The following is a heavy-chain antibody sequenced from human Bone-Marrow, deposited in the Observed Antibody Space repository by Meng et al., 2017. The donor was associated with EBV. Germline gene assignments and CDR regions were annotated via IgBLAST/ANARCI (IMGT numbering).Heavy chain of an antibody. CDR1: GFTFSSYA. V-gene: IGHV3-30*09. Sequence: QVQLVESGGGVVQRGRALRPPGAASGFTFSSYAMHWVRQAQGKGLEWVAVISYDGSNKYYADSVKGRFAISRDNSKNTLYLKMNSLRVEDTAVYYCSSGRYYYDSSGYYAFGHWGQGTLVTVSS. CDR2: ISYDGSNK. J-gene: IGHJ4*02. D-gene: IGHD3-22*01. CDR3: SSGRYYYDSSGYYAFGH.